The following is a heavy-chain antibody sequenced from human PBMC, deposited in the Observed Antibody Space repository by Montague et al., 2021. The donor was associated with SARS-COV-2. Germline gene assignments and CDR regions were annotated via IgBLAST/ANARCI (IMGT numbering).Heavy chain of an antibody. V-gene: IGHV4-34*01. Sequence: SETLSLTCAVYGGSSGGYYWSWIRQPPGKGLEWSGEINHRGSTNYNPSLKSRVIISVDTSKNQFSLKLSSVTAADTAVYYCTRGTGPRSITLFGVIISGHVFDIWGQGTMVTVSS. D-gene: IGHD3-3*01. CDR1: GGSSGGYY. CDR3: TRGTGPRSITLFGVIISGHVFDI. CDR2: INHRGST. J-gene: IGHJ3*02.